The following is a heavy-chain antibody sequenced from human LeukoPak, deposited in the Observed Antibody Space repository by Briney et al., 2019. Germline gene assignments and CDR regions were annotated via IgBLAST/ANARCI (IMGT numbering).Heavy chain of an antibody. J-gene: IGHJ5*02. D-gene: IGHD2-2*01. V-gene: IGHV1-69*13. CDR3: AAEEGYCSSTSCYRNWFDP. CDR1: GYTFTSYG. Sequence: SVKVSCKASGYTFTSYGISWVRQAPGQGLEWMGGIIPIFGTANYAQKFQGRVTITADESTSTAYMELSSLRSEDTAVYYCAAEEGYCSSTSCYRNWFDPWGQGTLVTVSS. CDR2: IIPIFGTA.